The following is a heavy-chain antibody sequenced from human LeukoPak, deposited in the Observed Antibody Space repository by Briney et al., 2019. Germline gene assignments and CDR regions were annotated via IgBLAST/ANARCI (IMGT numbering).Heavy chain of an antibody. CDR1: GGSISSSGYY. J-gene: IGHJ4*02. V-gene: IGHV4-39*01. D-gene: IGHD6-6*01. CDR3: ARRSSSLFDY. Sequence: NPSETLSLTCTVSGGSISSSGYYWGWIRQPPGKGLEWIGSIYYSGNTYYNPSLNSRVTISVDTSKNQFSLKLSSVTAADTAVYYCARRSSSLFDYWGQGTLVTVSS. CDR2: IYYSGNT.